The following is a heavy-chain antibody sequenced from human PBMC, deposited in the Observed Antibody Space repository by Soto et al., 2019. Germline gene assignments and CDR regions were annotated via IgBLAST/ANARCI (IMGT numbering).Heavy chain of an antibody. CDR2: ISWNSGSI. J-gene: IGHJ4*02. CDR3: AKVGDYGDSN. D-gene: IGHD4-17*01. Sequence: DVQLVESGGGLVQPGRSLRLSCAASGFTFDDYAMHWVRQAPGKGLEWVSGISWNSGSIGYADSVKGRFTISRDNAKNSLYLQMNSLRAEDTALYYCAKVGDYGDSNWGQGTLVTVSS. CDR1: GFTFDDYA. V-gene: IGHV3-9*01.